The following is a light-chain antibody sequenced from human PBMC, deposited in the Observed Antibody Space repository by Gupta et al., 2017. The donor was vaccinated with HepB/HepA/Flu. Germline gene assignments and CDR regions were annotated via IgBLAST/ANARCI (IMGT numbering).Light chain of an antibody. Sequence: SVLTQPPSGSGGTGQRVTISCTGTSSNIGASDDVHWYQHLPGTAPKLLIYVNKNRASGVPARFSVSKSGTSASLAITGLQAEDVADYFCQSYDSSRSSSVFGTGTKVTVL. CDR1: SSNIGASDD. CDR2: VNK. CDR3: QSYDSSRSSSV. V-gene: IGLV1-40*01. J-gene: IGLJ1*01.